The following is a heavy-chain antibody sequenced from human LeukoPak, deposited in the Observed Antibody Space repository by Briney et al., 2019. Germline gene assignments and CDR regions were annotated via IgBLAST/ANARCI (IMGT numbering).Heavy chain of an antibody. Sequence: GGSLRLSCAASGFTFSSYAMTWVRHSSGKVLDWVSAISAGGGNTYYADSVKGRFTISRDNSKNTLYLHINSLRAEDTALYYCAKIDRGQVAGHVDFWGQGTLVSVSS. CDR2: ISAGGGNT. D-gene: IGHD6-19*01. CDR3: AKIDRGQVAGHVDF. CDR1: GFTFSSYA. J-gene: IGHJ4*02. V-gene: IGHV3-23*01.